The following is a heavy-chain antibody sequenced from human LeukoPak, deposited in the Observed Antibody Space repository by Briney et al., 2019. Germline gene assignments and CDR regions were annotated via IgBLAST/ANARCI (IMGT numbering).Heavy chain of an antibody. J-gene: IGHJ4*02. D-gene: IGHD6-13*01. CDR2: ISGSGGST. CDR3: AKYSSSWLNYFDY. Sequence: PGGSLRLSCAASGFTFSSYAMSWVRQAPGKGLEWVSAISGSGGSTYYADSVKGRFTISRGNSKNTLYLQMNSLRAEDTAVYYCAKYSSSWLNYFDYWGQGTLVTVSS. V-gene: IGHV3-23*01. CDR1: GFTFSSYA.